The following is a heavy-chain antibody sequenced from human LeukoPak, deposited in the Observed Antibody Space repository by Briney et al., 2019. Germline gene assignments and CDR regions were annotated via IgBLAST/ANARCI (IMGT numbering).Heavy chain of an antibody. Sequence: PSETLSLTCTVSGGSISSYYWSWIRQPPGKGLEWIGYIYYSGSTNYNPSLKSRVTISVDTSKNQFSLKLSSVTAADTAVYYCARDPGYSYGFYCYGMDVWGQGTTVTVSS. CDR2: IYYSGST. D-gene: IGHD5-18*01. CDR1: GGSISSYY. V-gene: IGHV4-59*01. J-gene: IGHJ6*02. CDR3: ARDPGYSYGFYCYGMDV.